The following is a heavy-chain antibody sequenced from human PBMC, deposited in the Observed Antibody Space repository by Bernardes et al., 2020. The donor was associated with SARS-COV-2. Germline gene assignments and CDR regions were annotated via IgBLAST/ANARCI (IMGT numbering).Heavy chain of an antibody. Sequence: GGSLRLSCVDSEFTFSGLAMSWVRQAPGKGLEWGSTISGNSDTTNYADSVKGRFTISRDNSKNTLYLQMNSLRAEDAALYYCVKDPNWGSGYWGPGTLVTVSS. CDR3: VKDPNWGSGY. CDR1: EFTFSGLA. V-gene: IGHV3-23*01. J-gene: IGHJ4*02. CDR2: ISGNSDTT. D-gene: IGHD7-27*01.